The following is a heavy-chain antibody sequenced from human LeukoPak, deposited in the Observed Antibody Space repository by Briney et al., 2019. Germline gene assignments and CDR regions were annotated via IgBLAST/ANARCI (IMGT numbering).Heavy chain of an antibody. CDR1: GFTFSSSA. J-gene: IGHJ4*02. CDR2: IAHHGNNK. D-gene: IGHD2-8*02. Sequence: GGSLRLSCGASGFTFSSSAMHWVRQGPGKGLEWVAYIAHHGNNKYYADSEKGGFTISRDNSKGSLYLQMNTLRADDTAVYYCAKDGSWSCTDWGQGTLVRVSS. V-gene: IGHV3-30*02. CDR3: AKDGSWSCTD.